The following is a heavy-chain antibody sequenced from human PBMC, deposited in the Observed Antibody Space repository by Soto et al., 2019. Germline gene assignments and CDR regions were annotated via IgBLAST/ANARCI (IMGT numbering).Heavy chain of an antibody. V-gene: IGHV4-34*01. CDR1: GGSFSGYY. CDR2: INHSGST. D-gene: IGHD3-3*01. Sequence: SETLSLTCAVYGGSFSGYYWSWIRQPPGKGLEWIGEINHSGSTNYNPSLKSRVTISVDTSKNQFSLKLSSVTAADTAVYYCARDRYYDFWSGSRLDYYYMDVWGKGTTVTVSS. CDR3: ARDRYYDFWSGSRLDYYYMDV. J-gene: IGHJ6*03.